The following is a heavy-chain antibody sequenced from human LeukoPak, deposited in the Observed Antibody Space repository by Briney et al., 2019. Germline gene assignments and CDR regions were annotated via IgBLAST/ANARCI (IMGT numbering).Heavy chain of an antibody. CDR2: ISYDGINK. J-gene: IGHJ4*02. CDR1: GFIFSSYG. CDR3: AKDMIGGYCSGGACYRPPSI. D-gene: IGHD2-15*01. V-gene: IGHV3-30*18. Sequence: PGGSLRLSCAASGFIFSSYGMHWVRQAPGKGLEWVSVISYDGINKYYADSVKGRFTISRDNSKNTLYLQMNSLRAEDTAVYYCAKDMIGGYCSGGACYRPPSIWGQGTLVSVS.